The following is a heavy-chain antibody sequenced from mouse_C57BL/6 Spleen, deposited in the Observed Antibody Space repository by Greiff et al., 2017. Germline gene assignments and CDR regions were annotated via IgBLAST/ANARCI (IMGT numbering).Heavy chain of an antibody. CDR2: IDPETGGT. Sequence: QVHVKQSGAELVRPGASVTLSCKASGYTFTDYEMHWVKQTPVHGLEWIGAIDPETGGTAYNQKFKGKAILTADKSSSTAYMELRSLTSEDSAVYYCTRSGFLDYWGQGTTLTVSS. V-gene: IGHV1-15*01. CDR1: GYTFTDYE. D-gene: IGHD3-2*02. CDR3: TRSGFLDY. J-gene: IGHJ2*01.